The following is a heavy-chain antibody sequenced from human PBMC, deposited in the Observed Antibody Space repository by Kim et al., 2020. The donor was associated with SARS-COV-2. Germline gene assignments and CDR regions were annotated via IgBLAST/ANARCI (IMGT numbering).Heavy chain of an antibody. J-gene: IGHJ6*02. CDR3: GRDMDV. Sequence: DGGAEYYVDAVKSRFTISRDNAKSSLYLQMDSLRADDTAEYYCGRDMDVWGQGTTVTVSS. CDR2: DGGAE. V-gene: IGHV3-7*01.